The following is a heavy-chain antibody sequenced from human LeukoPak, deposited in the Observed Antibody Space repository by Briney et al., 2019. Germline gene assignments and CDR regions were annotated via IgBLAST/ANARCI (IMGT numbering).Heavy chain of an antibody. Sequence: GGSLRLSCAASGFTFSSYSMNWVRQAPGKGLEWVSSISSSSSYIYYPDSVKGRFTISRDNAKNSLYLQMNSLRAEDTAVYYCARDATTIGYWGQGTLVTVSS. D-gene: IGHD1-26*01. J-gene: IGHJ4*02. V-gene: IGHV3-21*01. CDR2: ISSSSSYI. CDR3: ARDATTIGY. CDR1: GFTFSSYS.